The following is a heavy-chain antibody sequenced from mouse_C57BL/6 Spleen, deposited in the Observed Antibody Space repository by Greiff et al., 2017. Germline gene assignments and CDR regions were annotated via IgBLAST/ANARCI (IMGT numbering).Heavy chain of an antibody. CDR1: GYSFTGYY. CDR2: INPSTGGT. CDR3: ATYYYGSSYVGYFDY. Sequence: EVQLQQSGPELVKPGASVKISCKASGYSFTGYYMNWVKQSPEKSLEWIGEINPSTGGTTYNQKFKATATLTVDKSSSTAYMQLKSLTSEDSAVYYCATYYYGSSYVGYFDYWGQGTTLTVSS. J-gene: IGHJ2*01. V-gene: IGHV1-42*01. D-gene: IGHD1-1*01.